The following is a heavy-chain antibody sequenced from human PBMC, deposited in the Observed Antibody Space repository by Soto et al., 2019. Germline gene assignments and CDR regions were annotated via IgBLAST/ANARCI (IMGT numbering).Heavy chain of an antibody. CDR3: ARVVGGYYYGMDV. CDR2: IYHSGST. V-gene: IGHV4-4*02. D-gene: IGHD2-2*01. Sequence: QVQLQESGPGLVKPSGTLSLTCAVSGGSISSSNWWSWVRQPPGKGLEWIGEIYHSGSTNYNPSLKRRVTISVDKSKNQFALKLSSVTAADTAVYYCARVVGGYYYGMDVWGQGTTVTVSS. CDR1: GGSISSSNW. J-gene: IGHJ6*02.